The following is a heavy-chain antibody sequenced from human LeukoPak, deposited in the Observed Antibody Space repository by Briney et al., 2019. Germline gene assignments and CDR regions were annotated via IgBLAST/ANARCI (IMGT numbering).Heavy chain of an antibody. D-gene: IGHD5-18*01. V-gene: IGHV4-59*01. Sequence: PSETLSLTCTVSGGSISSYYWSWIRQPPGKGLEWIGYIYYSGSTNYNPSLKSRVTISVDTSKNQFSLKLSSVTAADTAVYYCARRHTAMARRPYAFDIWGQGTMVTVSS. CDR2: IYYSGST. J-gene: IGHJ3*02. CDR1: GGSISSYY. CDR3: ARRHTAMARRPYAFDI.